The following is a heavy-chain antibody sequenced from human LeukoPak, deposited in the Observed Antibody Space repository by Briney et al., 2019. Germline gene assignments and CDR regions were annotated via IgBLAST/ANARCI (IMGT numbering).Heavy chain of an antibody. CDR3: ARGVGYGDSRHYDH. D-gene: IGHD4-17*01. CDR2: IYNYGST. J-gene: IGHJ4*01. Sequence: PSETLSLTCAVSGASITSHYWAWLRQSPEKGLEWIGYIYNYGSTKYEPSLKSRVSISDDTAKNQFSLNLKSVTAADTAVYYRARGVGYGDSRHYDHWGHGILVTVSS. V-gene: IGHV4-59*11. CDR1: GASITSHY.